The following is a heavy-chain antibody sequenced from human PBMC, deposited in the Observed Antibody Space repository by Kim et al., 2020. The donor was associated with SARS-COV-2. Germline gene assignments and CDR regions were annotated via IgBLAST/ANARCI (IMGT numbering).Heavy chain of an antibody. J-gene: IGHJ4*02. Sequence: SETLSLTCTVSGGSISSGGYYWSWIRQHPGKGLEWIGYIYYSGSTYYNPSLKSRVTISVDTSKNQFSLKLSSVTAADTAVYYCAREPPALYFDYWGQGTLVTVSS. V-gene: IGHV4-31*03. CDR3: AREPPALYFDY. CDR2: IYYSGST. CDR1: GGSISSGGYY.